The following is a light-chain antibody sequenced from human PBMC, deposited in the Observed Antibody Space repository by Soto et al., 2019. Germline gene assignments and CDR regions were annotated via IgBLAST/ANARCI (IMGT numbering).Light chain of an antibody. J-gene: IGLJ2*01. V-gene: IGLV2-23*01. CDR3: CAYAGSNSVL. Sequence: QSALTQPASVSGSPGQSITISCTGSSGDVGRYNHVSWYQRHPGKAPKLIIYEASNRPPGGSNRFSGSRSGDTASLTISGLRTEDEAEDFCCAYAGSNSVLFGGGTKLTVL. CDR1: SGDVGRYNH. CDR2: EAS.